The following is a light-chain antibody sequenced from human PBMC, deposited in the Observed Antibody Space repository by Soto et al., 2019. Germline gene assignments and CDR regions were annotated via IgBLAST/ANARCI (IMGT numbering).Light chain of an antibody. J-gene: IGKJ3*01. CDR3: QQYNNFPFT. CDR2: DAS. V-gene: IGKV1-5*01. CDR1: QSISNW. Sequence: DIQMTQSPSTLSASVGDRVTITCRASQSISNWLAWYQRKPGKAPKLLIFDASTLESGVPLRFSGSGYGTEFSLTITSLQPDDFATYYCQQYNNFPFTVGPGTKVDIK.